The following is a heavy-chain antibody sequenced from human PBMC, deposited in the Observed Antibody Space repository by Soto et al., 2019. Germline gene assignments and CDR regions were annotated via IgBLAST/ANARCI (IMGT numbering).Heavy chain of an antibody. D-gene: IGHD1-1*01. Sequence: SQTLSLTCAISGDSVSSNSAGWNWIRQTPSRGLEWLGRTYYRSKWYFNYAVSVKSRITINPDTSKNQFSLQLSSVTPDDTAVYYCARGSWDDVSGHYYMDVWGKGTTVTVSS. CDR1: GDSVSSNSAG. CDR3: ARGSWDDVSGHYYMDV. CDR2: TYYRSKWYF. J-gene: IGHJ6*03. V-gene: IGHV6-1*01.